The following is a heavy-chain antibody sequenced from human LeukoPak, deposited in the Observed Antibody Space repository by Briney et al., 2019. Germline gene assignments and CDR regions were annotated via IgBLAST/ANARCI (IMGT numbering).Heavy chain of an antibody. V-gene: IGHV4-59*01. CDR2: IHYTGST. CDR3: ARTPSRGGFDV. J-gene: IGHJ6*02. Sequence: SETLSLTCSVSGGSINSYYWSWIRRPPGKGLEWIAYIHYTGSTNYHPSLKSRVTISVDTSKNQFSLNLSSVTAADTAVYYCARTPSRGGFDVWGQGTTVTVPS. CDR1: GGSINSYY.